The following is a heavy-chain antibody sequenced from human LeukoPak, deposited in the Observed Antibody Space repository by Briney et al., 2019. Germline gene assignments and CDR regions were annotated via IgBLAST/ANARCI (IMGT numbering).Heavy chain of an antibody. CDR2: VRGNGDST. Sequence: PTGGSLRLSCAASGFTFSIFAMHWVRQAPGKGLEWVAVVRGNGDSTHYADSVKGRFTISRDNSKNTLYLQMNSLRAEDTAVYYCAKGFFGSGTFPHNFDYWGQGTLVTVSS. CDR1: GFTFSIFA. V-gene: IGHV3-23*01. CDR3: AKGFFGSGTFPHNFDY. J-gene: IGHJ4*02. D-gene: IGHD3-10*01.